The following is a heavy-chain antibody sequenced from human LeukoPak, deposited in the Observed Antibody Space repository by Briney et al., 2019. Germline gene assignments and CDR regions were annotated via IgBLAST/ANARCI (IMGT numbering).Heavy chain of an antibody. CDR1: GFTFSSYG. V-gene: IGHV3-30*03. Sequence: GGSLRFSCAASGFTFSSYGMHWVRQAPGKGLEWVAVISYDGSNKYYADSVKGRFAISRDSSKNTLYLQMNSLRADDTAVYYCARSQGGYCSSTSCYADYFDYWGQGTLVTVSS. D-gene: IGHD2-2*01. CDR2: ISYDGSNK. J-gene: IGHJ4*02. CDR3: ARSQGGYCSSTSCYADYFDY.